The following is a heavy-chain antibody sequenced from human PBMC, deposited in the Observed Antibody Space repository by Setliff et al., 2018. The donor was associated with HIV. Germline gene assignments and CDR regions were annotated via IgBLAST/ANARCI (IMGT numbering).Heavy chain of an antibody. J-gene: IGHJ4*02. CDR1: GFTLEKYW. V-gene: IGHV3-74*03. D-gene: IGHD5-12*01. CDR3: HSGYDTEEQSYFDY. CDR2: VNSDGSSK. Sequence: PGGSLRLSCAASGFTLEKYWMHWVRQAPGKGLVWVSRVNSDGSSKTYVDSVKGRFTISRDNAKNTLYLQMNSLRVEDTGVYYCHSGYDTEEQSYFDYWGQGALVTVSS.